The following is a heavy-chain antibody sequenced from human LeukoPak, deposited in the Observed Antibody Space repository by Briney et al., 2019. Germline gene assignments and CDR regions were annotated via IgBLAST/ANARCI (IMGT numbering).Heavy chain of an antibody. V-gene: IGHV3-30*18. CDR2: ISYDGSNK. CDR1: GFTFRSYG. Sequence: GGSLRLSCAASGFTFRSYGMHWVRQAPGKRLEWVAVISYDGSNKYYADSVKGRFTISRDNSKNTLYLQMNSLRAEDTAVYHCAKATGDVVVPAGYGMDVWGQGTTVTVSS. CDR3: AKATGDVVVPAGYGMDV. D-gene: IGHD2-2*01. J-gene: IGHJ6*02.